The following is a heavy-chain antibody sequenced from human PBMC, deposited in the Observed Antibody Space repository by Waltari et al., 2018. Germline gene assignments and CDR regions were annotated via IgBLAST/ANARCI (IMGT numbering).Heavy chain of an antibody. Sequence: EVQLVESGGGSVQPRGSLTLSCTASGFTFSASWFHWVRQVPGKGLLWVSHVGTDERGPTYADSVKGRFTISRDNAKNTVYLQMNSLRVEDTAVYYCARDTPGDGIDYWGQGTLVTVSS. D-gene: IGHD7-27*01. CDR1: GFTFSASW. V-gene: IGHV3-74*03. J-gene: IGHJ4*02. CDR3: ARDTPGDGIDY. CDR2: VGTDERGP.